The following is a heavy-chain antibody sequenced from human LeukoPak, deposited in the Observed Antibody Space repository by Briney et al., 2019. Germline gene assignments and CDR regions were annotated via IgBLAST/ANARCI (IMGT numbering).Heavy chain of an antibody. CDR1: GYTFTGYY. J-gene: IGHJ4*02. CDR3: AGGVTTFVY. CDR2: INPNSGGT. Sequence: GASVKVSCKASGYTFTGYYMHWVRQAPGQGLEWMGWINPNSGGTNYAQKFQGRVTLTRHTPISTAYMELSRLRSDDTAVYYCAGGVTTFVYWGQGTLVTVSS. V-gene: IGHV1-2*02. D-gene: IGHD4-17*01.